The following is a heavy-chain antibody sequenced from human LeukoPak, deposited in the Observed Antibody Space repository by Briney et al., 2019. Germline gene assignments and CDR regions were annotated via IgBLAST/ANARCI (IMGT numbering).Heavy chain of an antibody. V-gene: IGHV4-34*01. J-gene: IGHJ4*02. Sequence: SETLSLTCAVYGGSFSGYYWSWIRQPPGKGLEWVGEINHSGSANYNPSLKSRVTISVDTSKNQFSLKLSSVTAADTAVYYCARDQGGVGYWGQGTLVTVSS. CDR1: GGSFSGYY. D-gene: IGHD3-16*01. CDR2: INHSGSA. CDR3: ARDQGGVGY.